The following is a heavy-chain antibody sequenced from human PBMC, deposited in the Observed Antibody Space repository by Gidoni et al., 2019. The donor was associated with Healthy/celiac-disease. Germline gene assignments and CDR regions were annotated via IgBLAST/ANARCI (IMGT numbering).Heavy chain of an antibody. V-gene: IGHV3-66*01. CDR2: IYSGGST. D-gene: IGHD3-9*01. Sequence: EVQLVESGGGLVPPGGSLRLPCAASGFTFSSNYMSWVRQAPGKGLEWVSVIYSGGSTYYADSVKGRFTISRDNSKNTLYLQMNSLRAEDTAVYYCASTVLRYFDWLLYWGQGTLVTVSS. CDR1: GFTFSSNY. J-gene: IGHJ4*02. CDR3: ASTVLRYFDWLLY.